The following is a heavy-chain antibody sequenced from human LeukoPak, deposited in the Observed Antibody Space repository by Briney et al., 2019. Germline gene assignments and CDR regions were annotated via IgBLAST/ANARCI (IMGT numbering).Heavy chain of an antibody. CDR3: ARGSAYYYYYMDV. CDR1: GFTFSSYW. CDR2: IKQDGSEK. V-gene: IGHV3-7*01. Sequence: GGSLRLSCAASGFTFSSYWMSWVRQAPGKGLEWVANIKQDGSEKYYVDSVKGRFTISRDNAKNSLYLQMNSLRAEDTAVCYCARGSAYYYYYMDVWGKGTTVTVSS. J-gene: IGHJ6*03.